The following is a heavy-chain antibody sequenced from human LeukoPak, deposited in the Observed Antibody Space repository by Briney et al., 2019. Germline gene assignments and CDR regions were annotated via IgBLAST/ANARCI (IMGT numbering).Heavy chain of an antibody. CDR2: IKQDGSEK. V-gene: IGHV3-7*03. D-gene: IGHD2-15*01. J-gene: IGHJ4*02. CDR1: GFTFSSYW. Sequence: GGSLRLSCAASGFTFSSYWMSWVRQAPGKGLEWVANIKQDGSEKYYVDSVKGRFTISRDNAKNSLYLQMNSLRAEDTAVYYCARSPNCSGGSCYIFGYFDYWGQGTPVTVSS. CDR3: ARSPNCSGGSCYIFGYFDY.